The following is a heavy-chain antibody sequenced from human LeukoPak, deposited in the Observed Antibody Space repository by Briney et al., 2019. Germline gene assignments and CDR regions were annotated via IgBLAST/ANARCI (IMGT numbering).Heavy chain of an antibody. CDR2: IWYDGSNR. CDR1: GFIFSNYG. D-gene: IGHD6-6*01. V-gene: IGHV3-33*07. CDR3: ARGRGSSHYYYYMDV. J-gene: IGHJ6*03. Sequence: GGSLRLSCAASGFIFSNYGIYWVRQAPGMAPEWVAVIWYDGSNRFYADSVKGRFTISRDNSNNTLYLQMSSLRVEDTAVYYCARGRGSSHYYYYMDVWGKGTTVTVSS.